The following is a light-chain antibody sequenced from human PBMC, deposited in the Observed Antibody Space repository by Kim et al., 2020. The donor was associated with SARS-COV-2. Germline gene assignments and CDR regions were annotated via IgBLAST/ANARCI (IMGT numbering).Light chain of an antibody. V-gene: IGLV6-57*03. CDR1: SGSIADNY. CDR2: EDD. Sequence: KNVTSSRTRSSGSIADNYVQWYQQRPGGVPTTVIYEDDQRPSGVSDRFSGSIDNSSNSASLTISGLRTEDEADYYCQSYNRDNVIFGGGTQLTVL. J-gene: IGLJ2*01. CDR3: QSYNRDNVI.